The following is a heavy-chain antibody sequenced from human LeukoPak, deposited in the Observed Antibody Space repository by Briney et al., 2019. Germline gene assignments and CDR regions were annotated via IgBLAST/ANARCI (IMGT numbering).Heavy chain of an antibody. D-gene: IGHD3-9*01. V-gene: IGHV3-30-3*01. CDR1: GFTFSNYA. CDR2: ISYDGSNK. CDR3: ASMSYYDILTGL. Sequence: GGSLRLSCAASGFTFSNYAMSWVRQAPGKGLEWVAVISYDGSNKYYADSVKGRFTISRDNSKNTLYLQMNSLRAEDTAVYYCASMSYYDILTGLWGQGTLVTVS. J-gene: IGHJ4*02.